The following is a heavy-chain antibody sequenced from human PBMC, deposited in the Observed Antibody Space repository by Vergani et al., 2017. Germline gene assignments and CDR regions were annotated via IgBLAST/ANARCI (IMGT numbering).Heavy chain of an antibody. D-gene: IGHD2-2*01. Sequence: EVQLLESGGGLVQPGGSLRLSCSASGFSFSTHPMNWVRQAPGKGLEWVSVISGSGSTTSYADSVKGRFAISRDNAKNSLNLQMNSLRAEDTAVYYCARVGNIVVVPAAIHYYGMDVWGQGTTVTVSS. CDR2: ISGSGSTT. CDR3: ARVGNIVVVPAAIHYYGMDV. J-gene: IGHJ6*02. V-gene: IGHV3-23*01. CDR1: GFSFSTHP.